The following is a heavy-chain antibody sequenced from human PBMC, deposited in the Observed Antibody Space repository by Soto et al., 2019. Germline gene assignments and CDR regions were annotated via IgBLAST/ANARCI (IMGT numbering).Heavy chain of an antibody. CDR1: GFTCSSYG. CDR3: VRAAGYSGNDYVYYYGMDV. D-gene: IGHD5-12*01. Sequence: QVQLVESGGGVVQPGRSLRLSCAASGFTCSSYGMHWVRQAPGKGLEWVALVWYDGGNKYYADSVKGRFTISRDNSKNTLYLQMNSLRDVDTAVYYCVRAAGYSGNDYVYYYGMDVWGQGTTVTVSS. V-gene: IGHV3-33*01. CDR2: VWYDGGNK. J-gene: IGHJ6*02.